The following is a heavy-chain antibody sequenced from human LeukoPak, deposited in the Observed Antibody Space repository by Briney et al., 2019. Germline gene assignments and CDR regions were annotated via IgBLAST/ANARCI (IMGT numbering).Heavy chain of an antibody. V-gene: IGHV4-39*01. Sequence: SETLSLTCTVSGGSISSSSYYWGWIRQPPGKGLEWFGSIYYSGSTYYNPSLKSRVTISVDTSKNQFSLKLSSVTAADTAVYYCARIGQEMATIAPPDYWGQGTLVTVSS. CDR3: ARIGQEMATIAPPDY. CDR1: GGSISSSSYY. D-gene: IGHD5-24*01. CDR2: IYYSGST. J-gene: IGHJ4*02.